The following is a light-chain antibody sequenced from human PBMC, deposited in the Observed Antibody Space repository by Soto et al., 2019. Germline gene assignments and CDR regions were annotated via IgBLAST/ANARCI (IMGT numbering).Light chain of an antibody. V-gene: IGKV3-20*01. Sequence: EIVLTQSPDTLSLSPGERATLSCRASQSVSNNYLAWYQQKPGQAPRLFIYGASRRTTGIPDRFSGSGSGTDFTLTISRLEPEDSAVYYCQQYGSSPSTFGPGTKLEIK. J-gene: IGKJ2*01. CDR1: QSVSNNY. CDR3: QQYGSSPST. CDR2: GAS.